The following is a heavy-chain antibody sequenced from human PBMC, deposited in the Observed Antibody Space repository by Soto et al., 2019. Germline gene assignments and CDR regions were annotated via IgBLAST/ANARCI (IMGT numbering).Heavy chain of an antibody. J-gene: IGHJ3*02. D-gene: IGHD1-26*01. CDR1: GGSISNGGHY. CDR3: ARDSGSPVASKRALDI. CDR2: IYYTGVT. Sequence: PSETLSLTCTVSGGSISNGGHYWSWIRQHPGQGLEWIGHIYYTGVTYYNPSLKSRLTISVDTSKNQFSLKLTSVTAADTAVYYCARDSGSPVASKRALDIWGQGTMVTVSS. V-gene: IGHV4-31*03.